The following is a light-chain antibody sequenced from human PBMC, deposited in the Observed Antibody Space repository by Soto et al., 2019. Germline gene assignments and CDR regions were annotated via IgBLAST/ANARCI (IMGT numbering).Light chain of an antibody. CDR1: RSDIGAYNF. CDR3: TSWTTSTTMI. CDR2: DVN. Sequence: QSALTQPASVSGSPGQTITISCTGTRSDIGAYNFVSCYQQHPGEVPKLILYDVNVRPSGVSNRFSASNSGNTASLTISGLQAEDEADYYCTSWTTSTTMIFGGGTKVTVL. J-gene: IGLJ2*01. V-gene: IGLV2-14*03.